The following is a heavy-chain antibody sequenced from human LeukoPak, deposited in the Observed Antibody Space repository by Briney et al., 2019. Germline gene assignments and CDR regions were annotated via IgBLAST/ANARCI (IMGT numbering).Heavy chain of an antibody. CDR3: AREGSFYRY. D-gene: IGHD3-3*01. Sequence: GGSLRLSCAASGFTFRSYGMHWVRQAPGKGLEWVANIKQDGSEKYYVDSVKGRFTISRDNAKNSLSLQMNSLRAEDTAVYYCAREGSFYRYWGQGTLVTVSS. V-gene: IGHV3-7*04. CDR2: IKQDGSEK. J-gene: IGHJ4*02. CDR1: GFTFRSYG.